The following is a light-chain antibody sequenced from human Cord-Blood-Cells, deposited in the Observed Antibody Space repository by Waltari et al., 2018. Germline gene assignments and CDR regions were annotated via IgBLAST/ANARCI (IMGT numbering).Light chain of an antibody. V-gene: IGLV2-14*03. CDR3: SSYTSSSTYV. CDR1: SGDVAGYNS. Sequence: QSALTQPAPVSGPPGQSTPIPSTGTSGDVAGYNSASWYQHHPAQAPKLMLYDVSNRPPGVSKPCSGAHPGNTASLTISGLQPEDGAYYYCSSYTSSSTYVVGTVTKVTVL. J-gene: IGLJ1*01. CDR2: DVS.